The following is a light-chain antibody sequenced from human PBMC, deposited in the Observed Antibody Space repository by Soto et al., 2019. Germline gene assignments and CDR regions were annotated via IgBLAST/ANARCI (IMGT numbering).Light chain of an antibody. Sequence: ERVLTQSPATVSLSPGESATLSCRASRSVSNYLAWYKQKPGQAPRLLIYDASSRPTDIPARFSGSGSGTDFTLTISSLEPEDFELYYCQQRSNWPITFGQGTRLEI. J-gene: IGKJ5*01. CDR1: RSVSNY. CDR3: QQRSNWPIT. CDR2: DAS. V-gene: IGKV3-11*01.